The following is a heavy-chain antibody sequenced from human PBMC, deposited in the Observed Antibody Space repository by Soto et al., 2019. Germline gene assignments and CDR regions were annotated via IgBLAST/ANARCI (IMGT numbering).Heavy chain of an antibody. D-gene: IGHD2-21*01. V-gene: IGHV3-23*01. J-gene: IGHJ4*02. CDR2: ISASGDST. CDR1: GVGFSNYG. Sequence: VDLLESGGGLVQPGGSLKLSCATSGVGFSNYGMSWVRQAPGKGLEWVSGISASGDSTYYADPVKGRFTISGDNSKRTLCLQMNSQRAEDTAIYYCATYPRGPDYWGQGTQVTVS. CDR3: ATYPRGPDY.